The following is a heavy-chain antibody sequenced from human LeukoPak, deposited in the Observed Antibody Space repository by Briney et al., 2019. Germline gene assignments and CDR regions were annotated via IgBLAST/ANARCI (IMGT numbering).Heavy chain of an antibody. J-gene: IGHJ3*02. CDR3: ASYCSGGSCIGAFDI. V-gene: IGHV4-38-2*01. CDR1: GGSFSGYY. Sequence: SETLSLTCAVYGGSFSGYYWGWIRQPPGKGLEWIGSIYHSGSTYYNPSLKSRVTISVDTSKNQFSLKLSSVTAADTAVYYCASYCSGGSCIGAFDIWGQGTMVTVSS. D-gene: IGHD2-15*01. CDR2: IYHSGST.